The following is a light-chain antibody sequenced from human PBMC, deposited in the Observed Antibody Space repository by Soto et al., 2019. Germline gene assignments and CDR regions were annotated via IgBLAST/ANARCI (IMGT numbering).Light chain of an antibody. V-gene: IGKV3-15*01. CDR2: GAS. CDR3: QQYHTRPVT. CDR1: QSVSSN. J-gene: IGKJ4*01. Sequence: EIVMTQSPATLSVSPGERATLSCRASQSVSSNLAWYQQKPGQAPRLLISGASTGATGVPVRFRGSGSGTEFTLTINTLQSEDSAVYYCQQYHTRPVTFGGGTKVDIK.